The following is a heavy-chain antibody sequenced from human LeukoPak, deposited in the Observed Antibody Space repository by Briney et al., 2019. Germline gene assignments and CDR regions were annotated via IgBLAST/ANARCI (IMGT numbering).Heavy chain of an antibody. V-gene: IGHV4-59*11. J-gene: IGHJ4*02. CDR1: GGSISSHY. CDR3: ARGPYYYDSSGKYRAPFDY. Sequence: SETLSLTCTVSGGSISSHYWSWIRRPPGKGLEWIGYIYYSGSTNYNPSLKSRVTISVDTSKNQFSLKLSSVTAADTAVYYCARGPYYYDSSGKYRAPFDYWGQGTLVTVSS. CDR2: IYYSGST. D-gene: IGHD3-22*01.